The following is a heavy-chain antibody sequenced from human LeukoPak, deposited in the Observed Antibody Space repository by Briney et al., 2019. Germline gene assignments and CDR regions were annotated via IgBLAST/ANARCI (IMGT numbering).Heavy chain of an antibody. Sequence: PSETLSLTCAVYGGSFSDYYWSWIRQPPGMGLEWIGEINPRGRSNYNPSLKSRVTMSVDTSKNQFSLKLNSVTAADTAVYYCTRAGDNSGYSDYWGQGTLVTVSS. CDR3: TRAGDNSGYSDY. CDR2: INPRGRS. D-gene: IGHD6-19*01. V-gene: IGHV4-34*01. CDR1: GGSFSDYY. J-gene: IGHJ4*02.